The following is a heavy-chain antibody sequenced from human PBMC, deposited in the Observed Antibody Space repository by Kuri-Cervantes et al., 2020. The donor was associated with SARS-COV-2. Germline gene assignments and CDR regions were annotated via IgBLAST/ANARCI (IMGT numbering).Heavy chain of an antibody. CDR2: ISGSGGST. V-gene: IGHV3-23*01. J-gene: IGHJ5*02. D-gene: IGHD2-21*01. Sequence: GGSLRLSCAASGFTFSSYAMSWVRQAPGKGLEWVSAISGSGGSTYYADSVKGRFTISRDNSKNTLYPQMNSLRAEDTAVYYCAREALYCGGDCYSRGLGWFDPWGQGTLVTVSS. CDR1: GFTFSSYA. CDR3: AREALYCGGDCYSRGLGWFDP.